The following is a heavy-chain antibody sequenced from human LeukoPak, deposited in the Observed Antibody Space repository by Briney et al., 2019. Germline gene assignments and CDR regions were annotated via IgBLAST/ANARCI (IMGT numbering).Heavy chain of an antibody. CDR1: GGSISSYC. CDR2: IYYSGST. CDR3: ARAHSSSWYMDY. V-gene: IGHV4-59*01. J-gene: IGHJ4*02. Sequence: PSETPSLTCSVSGGSISSYCWSWIRQPPGKGLEWIGYIYYSGSTNYNPSLKSRVTISVDTSENQLSLKLSSVTAADTAVYYCARAHSSSWYMDYWGQGTLVTVSS. D-gene: IGHD6-13*01.